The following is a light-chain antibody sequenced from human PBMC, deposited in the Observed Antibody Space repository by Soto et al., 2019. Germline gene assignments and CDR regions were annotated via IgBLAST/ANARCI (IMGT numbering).Light chain of an antibody. V-gene: IGKV3-20*01. CDR2: GAS. CDR3: HQYDRSPDT. CDR1: QSLSSSY. J-gene: IGKJ2*01. Sequence: EIVLTQSPGTLSLSPGERATFSCRASQSLSSSYLAWYQQRPGQAPRLLIFGASIRATGIPDRFSGSGSGTDFTLTISRLEPEDFAVYYCHQYDRSPDTFGQGTKLEIK.